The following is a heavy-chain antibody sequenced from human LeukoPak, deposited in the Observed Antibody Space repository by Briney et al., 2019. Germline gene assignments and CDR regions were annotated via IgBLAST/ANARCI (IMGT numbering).Heavy chain of an antibody. Sequence: GGSLRLSCAASGFTFDDYAMHWVRQAPGKGLEWVSLISGDGATTYYAASVKGRFTISRDNKKNVLYLQMNNLGTEDTALFYCAKDLSSFFDALNIWGQGTLVTVSS. J-gene: IGHJ3*02. V-gene: IGHV3-43*02. CDR3: AKDLSSFFDALNI. CDR1: GFTFDDYA. CDR2: ISGDGATT. D-gene: IGHD3-10*01.